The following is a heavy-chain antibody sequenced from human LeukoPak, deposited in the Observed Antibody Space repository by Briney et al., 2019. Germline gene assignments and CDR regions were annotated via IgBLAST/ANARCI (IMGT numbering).Heavy chain of an antibody. D-gene: IGHD2-15*01. CDR2: IYSGGNT. CDR3: ASVGVGYCSGGSCYN. V-gene: IGHV3-53*01. CDR1: GFTVSSNY. J-gene: IGHJ4*02. Sequence: GGSLRLSCAASGFTVSSNYMSWVRQAPGKGLEWVSVIYSGGNTYYADSVKGRFTISRDNSKNTLYLQMNSLRAEDTAVYYCASVGVGYCSGGSCYNWGQGTLVTVSS.